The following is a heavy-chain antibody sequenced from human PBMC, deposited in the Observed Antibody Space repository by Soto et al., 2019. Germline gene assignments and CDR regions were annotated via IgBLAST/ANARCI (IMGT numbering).Heavy chain of an antibody. CDR3: ARGGGSKDDHYWYFDL. V-gene: IGHV3-21*01. CDR2: ISSSSTYI. J-gene: IGHJ2*01. CDR1: GFIFSGYS. Sequence: PGGSLRLSCAASGFIFSGYSMNWVRRAPGKGLEWVSSISSSSTYIYYADSVKGRFTISRDNAKNSLYLQMNSLRAEDTAVYYCARGGGSKDDHYWYFDLWGRGTLVTVSS. D-gene: IGHD5-12*01.